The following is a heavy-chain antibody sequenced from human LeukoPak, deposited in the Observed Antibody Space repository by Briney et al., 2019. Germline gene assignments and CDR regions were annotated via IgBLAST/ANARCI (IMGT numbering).Heavy chain of an antibody. CDR1: GGSISSYY. J-gene: IGHJ3*02. V-gene: IGHV4-59*12. CDR3: ARDKKYQLLWGDDAFDI. D-gene: IGHD2-2*01. CDR2: IYYSGST. Sequence: SETLSLTCTVSGGSISSYYWSWIRQPPGKGLEWIGYIYYSGSTNYNPSLKSRVTISVDRSKNQFSLKLSSVTAADTAVYYCARDKKYQLLWGDDAFDIWGQGTMVTVSS.